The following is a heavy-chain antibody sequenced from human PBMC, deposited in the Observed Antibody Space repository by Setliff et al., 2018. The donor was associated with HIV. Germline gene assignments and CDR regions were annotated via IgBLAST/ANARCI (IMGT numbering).Heavy chain of an antibody. V-gene: IGHV1-2*04. J-gene: IGHJ4*02. CDR1: GYTFTSYI. CDR3: ARGMDYYDTSGYYQYYFDY. Sequence: ASVKVSCKASGYTFTSYIMNWVRQAPGQGLEWMGWISAYNGNTNYAQKFQGWITMTRDTSISTAYMELSRLRSDDTAVYYCARGMDYYDTSGYYQYYFDYWGQGTLVTVSS. CDR2: ISAYNGNT. D-gene: IGHD3-22*01.